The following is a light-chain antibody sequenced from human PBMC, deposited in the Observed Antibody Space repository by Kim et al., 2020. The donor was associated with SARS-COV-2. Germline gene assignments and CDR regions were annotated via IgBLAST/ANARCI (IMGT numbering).Light chain of an antibody. CDR1: QGIDSY. Sequence: ASVGERVTITCRASQGIDSYLAWYQQKPGKGPKLLIYAASTLQSGVPSRFSGSGSGTDFTLTISTLQPEDFATYYCQQLNSYPLTFGPGTKVDIK. CDR2: AAS. J-gene: IGKJ3*01. V-gene: IGKV1-9*01. CDR3: QQLNSYPLT.